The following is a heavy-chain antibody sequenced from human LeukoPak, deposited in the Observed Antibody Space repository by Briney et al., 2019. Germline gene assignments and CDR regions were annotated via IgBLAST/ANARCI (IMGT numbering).Heavy chain of an antibody. D-gene: IGHD5-24*01. V-gene: IGHV4-61*02. Sequence: SQTLSLTCTVSGGSISSGSYYWSWIRQPAGKGLEWIGRIYTSGSTYYNPSLKSRVTISVDTSKNQFSLKLSSVTAADTAVYYCARDSPRDGYNYYESNWFDPWGQGTLVTVSS. CDR3: ARDSPRDGYNYYESNWFDP. J-gene: IGHJ5*02. CDR1: GGSISSGSYY. CDR2: IYTSGST.